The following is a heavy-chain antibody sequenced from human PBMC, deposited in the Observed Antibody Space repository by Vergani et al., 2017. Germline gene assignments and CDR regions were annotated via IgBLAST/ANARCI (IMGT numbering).Heavy chain of an antibody. D-gene: IGHD3-10*01. CDR3: ARDAPMGSD. V-gene: IGHV3-7*03. CDR1: GFTFRIYG. J-gene: IGHJ4*02. CDR2: INEDGSRQ. Sequence: VQLVESGGGVVQPGGSLRLSCIASGFTFRIYGMHWVRQAPGKGLEWVANINEDGSRQYYVDSVRGRFTISRDNTKKSLYLQLDSLRGEDTAVYYCARDAPMGSDWGQGTLVTVSS.